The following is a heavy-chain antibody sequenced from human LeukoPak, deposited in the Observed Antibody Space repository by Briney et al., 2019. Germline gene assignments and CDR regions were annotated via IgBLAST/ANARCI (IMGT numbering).Heavy chain of an antibody. D-gene: IGHD3-22*01. J-gene: IGHJ4*02. CDR1: GFTFSDYY. CDR3: ASSDDYYDSSGYYY. CDR2: ISSSGSTI. V-gene: IGHV3-11*04. Sequence: GGSLRLSCAASGFTFSDYYMSWIRQAPGKGLEWVSYISSSGSTIYYADSVKGRFTISRDNAKNSLYLQMNSLRADDTAVYYCASSDDYYDSSGYYYWGQGTLVTVSS.